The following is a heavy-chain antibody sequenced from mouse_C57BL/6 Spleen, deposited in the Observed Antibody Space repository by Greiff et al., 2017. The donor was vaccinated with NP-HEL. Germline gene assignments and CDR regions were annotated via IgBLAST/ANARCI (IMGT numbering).Heavy chain of an antibody. D-gene: IGHD2-2*01. V-gene: IGHV1-26*01. J-gene: IGHJ4*01. CDR2: INPNNGGT. CDR1: GYTFTDYY. Sequence: EVQLQQSGPELVKPGASVKISCKASGYTFTDYYMNWVKQSHGKSLEWIGDINPNNGGTSYNQKFKGKATLTVDKSSSTAYMELRSLTSEDSAVYYCARSWLRAMDYWGQGTSVTVSS. CDR3: ARSWLRAMDY.